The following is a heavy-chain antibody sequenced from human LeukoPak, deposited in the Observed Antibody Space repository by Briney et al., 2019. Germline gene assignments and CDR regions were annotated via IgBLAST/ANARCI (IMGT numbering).Heavy chain of an antibody. J-gene: IGHJ4*02. CDR1: GASIRGSGFY. CDR2: IYYSGST. D-gene: IGHD3-22*01. V-gene: IGHV4-39*01. CDR3: ARHDSSGYYYYIDY. Sequence: SETLSLTCTVSGASIRGSGFYWGWIRQPPGKGLEWIGSIYYSGSTYYNPSLKSRFTISVDTSKNQFYLKLSSVTAADTAVYYCARHDSSGYYYYIDYWGQGTLVTVSS.